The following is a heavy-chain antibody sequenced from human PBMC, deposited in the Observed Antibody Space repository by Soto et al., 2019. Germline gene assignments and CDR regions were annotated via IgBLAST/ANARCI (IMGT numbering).Heavy chain of an antibody. CDR3: ARGDTAMAPYYFDY. D-gene: IGHD5-18*01. V-gene: IGHV5-51*01. CDR1: GYSFTIYW. J-gene: IGHJ4*02. Sequence: RGESLKISCKGSGYSFTIYWIAWVRQMPGKGLEWMGIIYPGDSETRYSPSFQGQVTISADKSINTAYLQWSSLRASDTAMYYCARGDTAMAPYYFDYWGQGTLVTVS. CDR2: IYPGDSET.